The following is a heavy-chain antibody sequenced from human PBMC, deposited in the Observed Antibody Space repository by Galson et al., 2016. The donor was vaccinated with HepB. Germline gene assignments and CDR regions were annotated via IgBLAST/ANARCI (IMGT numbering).Heavy chain of an antibody. CDR1: GYTFTSSW. J-gene: IGHJ4*02. V-gene: IGHV5-51*01. CDR3: ATRDSYGYFDY. Sequence: QSGAEVKKPGDSLKISCKGSGYTFTSSWIGWVRQMPGKGLEWMGIIYPGDSDTRYSPSFQGQVTISADKSISTAYLQGTSLKASDTAIYYCATRDSYGYFDYWGQGTLVTVSS. CDR2: IYPGDSDT. D-gene: IGHD5-18*01.